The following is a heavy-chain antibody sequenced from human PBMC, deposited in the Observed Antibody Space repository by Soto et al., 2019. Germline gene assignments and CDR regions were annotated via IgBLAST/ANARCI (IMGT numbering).Heavy chain of an antibody. D-gene: IGHD4-17*01. CDR1: GFSFSSYA. J-gene: IGHJ4*02. CDR3: AKGAYGDYGADY. V-gene: IGHV3-23*01. Sequence: EVQLLESGGGLVQPGGSLRLSCAASGFSFSSYAMSWVRQAPGKGLEWVSAISVSGDSTYYADSVKGHFTVSRDNFKNTRYLQMNSLRAEDTALYYCAKGAYGDYGADYWGQGTLVTVSS. CDR2: ISVSGDST.